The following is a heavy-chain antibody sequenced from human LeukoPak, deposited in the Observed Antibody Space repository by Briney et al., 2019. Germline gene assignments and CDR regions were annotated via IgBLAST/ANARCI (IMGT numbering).Heavy chain of an antibody. D-gene: IGHD5-24*01. CDR3: AKDLPRDGLINNWFDN. CDR1: GFTFSSHS. V-gene: IGHV3-23*01. J-gene: IGHJ5*02. Sequence: AGGSLRLSCVASGFTFSSHSMTWVRQAPGKGLEWVSGMSGSGHLSDYAHSVKGRFTISRDNSKNMLFLQMNSLRVEDTALYYCAKDLPRDGLINNWFDNWGQGTLVTVSS. CDR2: MSGSGHLS.